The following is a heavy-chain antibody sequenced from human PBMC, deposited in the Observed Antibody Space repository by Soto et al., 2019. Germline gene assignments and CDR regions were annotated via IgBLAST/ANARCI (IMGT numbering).Heavy chain of an antibody. CDR2: IKSKTDGGTT. CDR3: TTDILWFGERENNNY. CDR1: GFTFSNAW. Sequence: EVQLVESGGGLVKPGGSLRLSCAASGFTFSNAWMSWVRQAPGKGLEWVGRIKSKTDGGTTDYAAPVKGRFTISRDDSKNTLYLQMNSLKTEDTAVYYCTTDILWFGERENNNYWGQGTLVTVSS. V-gene: IGHV3-15*01. D-gene: IGHD3-10*01. J-gene: IGHJ4*02.